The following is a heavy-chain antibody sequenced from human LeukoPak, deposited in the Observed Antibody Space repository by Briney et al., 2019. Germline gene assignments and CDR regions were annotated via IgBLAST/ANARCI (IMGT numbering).Heavy chain of an antibody. CDR3: AREPPGNYDSSGHYYAYFDC. CDR2: ISSGSSTI. J-gene: IGHJ4*02. CDR1: GSIFSDYN. Sequence: GGSLRLSCAGSGSIFSDYNMNWVRQAPGKGLEWVSYISSGSSTIYYADSVKGRFTISRDNAKNSLYLQMNSLTDEDTAVYYCAREPPGNYDSSGHYYAYFDCWGQGTLVTVSS. D-gene: IGHD3-22*01. V-gene: IGHV3-48*02.